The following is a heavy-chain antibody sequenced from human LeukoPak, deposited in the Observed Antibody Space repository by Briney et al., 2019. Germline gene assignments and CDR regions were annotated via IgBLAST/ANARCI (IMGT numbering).Heavy chain of an antibody. CDR2: INPNSGGT. V-gene: IGHV1-2*06. Sequence: ASVKVSCKASGYTFTSYGISWVRQAPGQGLEWMGRINPNSGGTNYAQKFQGRVTMTRDTSISTAYMELSRLRSDDTAVYYCARVASGYYDSSGYVDWYFDLWGRGTLVTVSS. CDR3: ARVASGYYDSSGYVDWYFDL. D-gene: IGHD3-22*01. J-gene: IGHJ2*01. CDR1: GYTFTSYG.